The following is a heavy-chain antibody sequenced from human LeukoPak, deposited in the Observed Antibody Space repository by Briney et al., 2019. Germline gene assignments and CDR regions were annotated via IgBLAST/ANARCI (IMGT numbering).Heavy chain of an antibody. Sequence: SETLSLTCAVSGGSISSSNWWTWVRQPPGKGLEWIGEIYHSGSTNYNPSLKSRVTISVDKSKNQFSLKLSSVTAADTAVYYCARDRVVVVPAAIYYYMDVWGKGTTVTVSS. D-gene: IGHD2-2*01. V-gene: IGHV4-4*02. CDR2: IYHSGST. J-gene: IGHJ6*03. CDR3: ARDRVVVVPAAIYYYMDV. CDR1: GGSISSSNW.